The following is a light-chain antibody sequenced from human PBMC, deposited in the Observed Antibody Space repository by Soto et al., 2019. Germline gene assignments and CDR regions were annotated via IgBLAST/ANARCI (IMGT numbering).Light chain of an antibody. J-gene: IGKJ1*01. CDR3: QQSYSTPWT. Sequence: DNQMTQSPSSLSASVGDRVTITCRASQSISSYLNWYQQKPGKAPKLLIYAASSLQSGVPSRFSGSGSATDFTLTISSLQPEDFATYYCQQSYSTPWTFGQGTKVDIK. V-gene: IGKV1-39*01. CDR1: QSISSY. CDR2: AAS.